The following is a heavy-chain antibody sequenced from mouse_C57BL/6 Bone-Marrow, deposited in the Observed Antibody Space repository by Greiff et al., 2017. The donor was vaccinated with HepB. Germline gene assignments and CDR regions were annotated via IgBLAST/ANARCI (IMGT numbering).Heavy chain of an antibody. J-gene: IGHJ2*01. CDR2: IDPSDSYT. Sequence: QVQLQQPGAELVMPGASVKLSCKASGYTFTSYWMHWVKQRPGQGLEWIGEIDPSDSYTNYNQKFKGKSTLTVDKSSSTAYMQLSSLTSEDSAVYSCAGGPNWENFDYWGQGTTLTVSS. D-gene: IGHD4-1*02. V-gene: IGHV1-69*01. CDR1: GYTFTSYW. CDR3: AGGPNWENFDY.